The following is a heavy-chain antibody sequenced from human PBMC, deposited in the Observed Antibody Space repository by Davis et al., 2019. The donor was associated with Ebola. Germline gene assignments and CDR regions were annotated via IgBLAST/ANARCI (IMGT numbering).Heavy chain of an antibody. CDR1: GYTFTGYY. J-gene: IGHJ3*02. CDR2: INPNSGGT. V-gene: IGHV1-2*02. D-gene: IGHD3-16*01. CDR3: ARDFRATLRESSLDI. Sequence: ASVKVSCKASGYTFTGYYMHWVRQAPGQGLEWMGWINPNSGGTNYAQKFQGRVTMTRDTSISTAYMELRSLRSDDTAVYYCARDFRATLRESSLDIWGQGTMVTVSS.